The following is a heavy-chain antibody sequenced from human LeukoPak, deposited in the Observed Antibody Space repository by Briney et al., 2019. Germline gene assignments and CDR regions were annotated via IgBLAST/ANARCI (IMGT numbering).Heavy chain of an antibody. CDR3: ARRRERGWFDP. CDR2: IYHTGSS. V-gene: IGHV4-30-2*01. D-gene: IGHD3-10*01. CDR1: GGAISSGGYS. Sequence: SQTLSLTCAVSGGAISSGGYSWSWIRQPPGKGLEWIGYIYHTGSSYYSPSLKSRVTISVDRSMNQFSLKLSSVTAADTAVYYCARRRERGWFDPWGQGTLVTVSS. J-gene: IGHJ5*02.